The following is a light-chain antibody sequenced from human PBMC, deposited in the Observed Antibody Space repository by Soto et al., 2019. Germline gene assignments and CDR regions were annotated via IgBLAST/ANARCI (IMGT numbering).Light chain of an antibody. J-gene: IGKJ2*01. CDR3: QQRASWPFT. CDR2: DAS. CDR1: HDVSVS. V-gene: IGKV3-11*01. Sequence: EVVMTQSPATLSLSPGEAATLFCRAGHDVSVSLVWYQQRTGQAPRLVIHDASNRATGIPARFSGSGYGTDFNLIIGSLQTEDSALYYCQQRASWPFTLGQGTKVDIK.